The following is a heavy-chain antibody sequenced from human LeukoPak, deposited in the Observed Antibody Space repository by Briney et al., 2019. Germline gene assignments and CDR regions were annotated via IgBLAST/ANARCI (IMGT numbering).Heavy chain of an antibody. V-gene: IGHV3-74*03. CDR3: TRVPPDYSSFNL. D-gene: IGHD4-11*01. CDR1: GFTFSSYW. CDR2: INNDGSDT. J-gene: IGHJ3*01. Sequence: GGSLRLSCSASGFTFSSYWVDGVRQAPGEGLAWASRINNDGSDTTYADSVKGRFTISRDNAKNTLYLQMSSLRVEDTAVYYFTRVPPDYSSFNLWGQGTMVTVSS.